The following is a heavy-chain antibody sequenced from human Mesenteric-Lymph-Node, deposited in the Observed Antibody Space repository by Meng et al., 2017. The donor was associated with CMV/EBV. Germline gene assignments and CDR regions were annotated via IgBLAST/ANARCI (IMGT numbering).Heavy chain of an antibody. V-gene: IGHV1-2*02. J-gene: IGHJ4*02. CDR2: IFPNSGAT. D-gene: IGHD3-22*01. CDR3: ARGKFYHDSSGYFEQ. Sequence: ASVKVSCKASGYTFTDYYMHWVRQAPGQGLEWLGWIFPNSGATDYAPEFQGRASMTRDTSISTAYMELSGLRSDDTAVYYCARGKFYHDSSGYFEQWGQGTLVTVSS. CDR1: GYTFTDYY.